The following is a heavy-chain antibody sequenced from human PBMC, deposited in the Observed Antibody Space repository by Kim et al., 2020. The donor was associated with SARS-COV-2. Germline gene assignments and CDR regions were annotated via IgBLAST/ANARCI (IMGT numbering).Heavy chain of an antibody. D-gene: IGHD3-22*01. CDR2: IYPGDSDT. J-gene: IGHJ4*02. V-gene: IGHV5-51*01. CDR1: GYSFTSYW. CDR3: ARVGDSSGYYYAYDY. Sequence: GESLKISCKGSGYSFTSYWIGWVRQMPGKGLEWMGIIYPGDSDTRYSPSFQGQVTISADKSISTAYLQWGSLKASDTAMYYCARVGDSSGYYYAYDYWGQGTLVTVSS.